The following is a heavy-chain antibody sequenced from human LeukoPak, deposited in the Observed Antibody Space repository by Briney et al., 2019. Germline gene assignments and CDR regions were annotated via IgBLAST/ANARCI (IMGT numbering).Heavy chain of an antibody. CDR3: ARVSLGAAAGTSR. V-gene: IGHV3-21*01. CDR2: ISSSSSYI. D-gene: IGHD6-13*01. J-gene: IGHJ4*02. Sequence: GGSLRLSCAASGFTFSSYNMNWVRQAPGKGLEWVSSISSSSSYIYYTDSVKGRFTISRDNAKNSLYLQMNSLRADDTAIDYCARVSLGAAAGTSRWGQGTLVTVSS. CDR1: GFTFSSYN.